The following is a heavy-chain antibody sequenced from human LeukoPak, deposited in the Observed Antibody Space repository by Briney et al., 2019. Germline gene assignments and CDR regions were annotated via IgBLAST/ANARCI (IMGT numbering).Heavy chain of an antibody. CDR3: ARDKEGAAAGLGAFDI. CDR2: ISYDGSNK. CDR1: GFTFSSYA. V-gene: IGHV3-30-3*01. J-gene: IGHJ3*02. Sequence: GGSLRLSCAASGFTFSSYAMHWVRQAPGKGLEWVAVISYDGSNKYYADSVKGRFTISRDNSKNTLYLQMNSLRAEDTAVYYCARDKEGAAAGLGAFDIWGQGTMVTVSS. D-gene: IGHD6-13*01.